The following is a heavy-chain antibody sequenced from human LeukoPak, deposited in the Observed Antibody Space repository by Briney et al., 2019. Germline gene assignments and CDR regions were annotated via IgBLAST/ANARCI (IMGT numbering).Heavy chain of an antibody. CDR3: ARDGGAVGWYGDYWYYYGMDV. D-gene: IGHD4-17*01. V-gene: IGHV3-74*01. CDR2: INSDGSST. CDR1: GFTFSSYA. Sequence: GGSLRLSCAASGFTFSSYAMHWVRQAPGKGLVWVSRINSDGSSTSYADSVKGRFTISRDNAKNTLYLQMNSLRAEDTAVYYCARDGGAVGWYGDYWYYYGMDVWGQGTTVTVSS. J-gene: IGHJ6*02.